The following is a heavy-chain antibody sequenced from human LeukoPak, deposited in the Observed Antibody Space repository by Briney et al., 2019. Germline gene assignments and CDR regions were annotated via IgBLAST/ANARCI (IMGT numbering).Heavy chain of an antibody. CDR1: GGSISGAY. Sequence: PSETLSLTCTVSGGSISGAYWGWIRQPPGKRVEWIGYIYYSGTATYNPSLRSRVTLSVDTSKNQLSLKLASVTAADTAVYYCARDHDLYYFDYWGRGTLVTVSS. J-gene: IGHJ4*02. CDR3: ARDHDLYYFDY. V-gene: IGHV4-59*01. D-gene: IGHD1-1*01. CDR2: IYYSGTA.